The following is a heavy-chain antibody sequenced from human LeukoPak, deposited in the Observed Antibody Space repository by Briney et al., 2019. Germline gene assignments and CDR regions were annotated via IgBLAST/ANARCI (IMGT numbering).Heavy chain of an antibody. D-gene: IGHD1-26*01. J-gene: IGHJ4*02. CDR3: ARYMGPYYFDY. CDR2: IYYSGST. V-gene: IGHV4-59*01. CDR1: GGSISTYY. Sequence: SETLSLTCTVSGGSISTYYWSWIHQPPGKALEWIGYIYYSGSTNYNPSLKSRVTISVDTSKNQFSLKLSSVTAADTAVYYCARYMGPYYFDYWGQGTLVTVSS.